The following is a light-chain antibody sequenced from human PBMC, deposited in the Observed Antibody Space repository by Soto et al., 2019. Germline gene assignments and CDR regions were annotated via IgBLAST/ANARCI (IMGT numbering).Light chain of an antibody. CDR2: DAS. J-gene: IGKJ4*01. Sequence: EIVMTQSPATLSVSPGEGATLSCRASQSVHRDLAWYQQKPGQAPRLLIYDASTRATGIPARFRGSGSGTAFTPTLSSLQSEDFAVYYCQQYTNWPPLTFGGGTKVEI. V-gene: IGKV3-15*01. CDR3: QQYTNWPPLT. CDR1: QSVHRD.